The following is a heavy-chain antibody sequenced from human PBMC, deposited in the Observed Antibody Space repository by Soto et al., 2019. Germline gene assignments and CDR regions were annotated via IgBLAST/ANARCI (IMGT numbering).Heavy chain of an antibody. J-gene: IGHJ4*02. Sequence: QVQLVQSGAEVKKPGSSVKVSCKASGGTFSSFLFNWGRRAPGQGLEWMGEIIPILGTANYAQKFQGRVTITADESTSTAYMELSSLRSEDTAVYYCARDGGRHSGGIDYWGQGTLVTVSS. V-gene: IGHV1-69*01. CDR2: IIPILGTA. CDR1: GGTFSSFL. CDR3: ARDGGRHSGGIDY. D-gene: IGHD1-26*01.